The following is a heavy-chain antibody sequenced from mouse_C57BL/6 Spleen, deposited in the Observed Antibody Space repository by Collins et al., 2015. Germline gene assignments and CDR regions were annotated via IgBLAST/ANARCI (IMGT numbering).Heavy chain of an antibody. CDR3: ARGDFYYFNY. CDR2: IDPNSGGS. CDR1: GYAFSSSW. Sequence: QVQLQQSGPELVKPGASVKISCKASGYAFSSSWMHWVKQRPGRGLEWVGRIDPNSGGSKYSEKFKSKATLTVDKPSSTAYMQLSSLTSEDSAVYYCARGDFYYFNYWGQGTTLTVSS. V-gene: IGHV1-72*01. J-gene: IGHJ2*01.